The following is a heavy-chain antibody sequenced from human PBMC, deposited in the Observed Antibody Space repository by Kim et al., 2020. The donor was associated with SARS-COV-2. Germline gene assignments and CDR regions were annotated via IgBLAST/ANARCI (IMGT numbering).Heavy chain of an antibody. J-gene: IGHJ3*02. CDR1: GGSISSYY. V-gene: IGHV4-59*13. Sequence: SETLSLTCTVSGGSISSYYWSWIRQPPGKGLEWIGYIYYSGSTNYNPSLKSRVTISVDTSKNQFSLKLSSVTAADTAVYYCARDSSSWYSSTGYSSGWYAVDAFDIWGQGTMVTVSS. CDR3: ARDSSSWYSSTGYSSGWYAVDAFDI. D-gene: IGHD6-19*01. CDR2: IYYSGST.